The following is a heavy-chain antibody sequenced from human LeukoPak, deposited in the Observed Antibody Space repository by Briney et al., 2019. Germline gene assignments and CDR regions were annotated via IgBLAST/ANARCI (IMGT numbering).Heavy chain of an antibody. CDR2: IRYDGSNK. D-gene: IGHD3-3*01. V-gene: IGHV3-30*02. Sequence: GGSLRLSCAASGFTFSSYGMHWVRQAPGKGLEWVAFIRYDGSNKYYADSVKVRFTISRDNSKNTLYLQMNSLRAEDTAVYYCAKTAEFGRYFDYWGQGTLVTVSS. CDR3: AKTAEFGRYFDY. J-gene: IGHJ4*02. CDR1: GFTFSSYG.